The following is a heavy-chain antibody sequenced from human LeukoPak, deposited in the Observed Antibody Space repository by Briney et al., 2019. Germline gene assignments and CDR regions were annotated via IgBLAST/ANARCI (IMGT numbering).Heavy chain of an antibody. V-gene: IGHV5-51*01. CDR3: ARYDPYDSSGYFDAFDI. J-gene: IGHJ3*02. Sequence: GESLKISCKGSGYSFTSYWIGWVRQMPGKGLEWMGIIYPGDSDTRYSPSFQGQVTISADKSISTAYLQWSSLKASGTAMYYCARYDPYDSSGYFDAFDIWGQGTMVTVSS. CDR1: GYSFTSYW. CDR2: IYPGDSDT. D-gene: IGHD3-22*01.